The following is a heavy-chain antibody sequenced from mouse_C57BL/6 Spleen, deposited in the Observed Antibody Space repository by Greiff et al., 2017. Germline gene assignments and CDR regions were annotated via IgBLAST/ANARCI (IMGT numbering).Heavy chain of an antibody. CDR3: AKNGDGYYNCDY. V-gene: IGHV2-4*01. CDR1: GFSLTSYG. D-gene: IGHD2-3*01. CDR2: IWSGGST. J-gene: IGHJ2*01. Sequence: QVHVKQSGPGLVQPSQSLSITCTVSGFSLTSYGVHWVRQPPGKGLEWLGVIWSGGSTDYNAAFISRLSISKDNSKSQVFFKMNSLQADDTAIYYCAKNGDGYYNCDYWGQGTTLTVSS.